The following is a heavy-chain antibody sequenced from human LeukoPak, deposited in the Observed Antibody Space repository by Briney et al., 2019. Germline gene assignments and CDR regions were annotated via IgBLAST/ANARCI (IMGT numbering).Heavy chain of an antibody. CDR2: IYYSGST. V-gene: IGHV4-39*07. CDR1: GDSISSSSYY. D-gene: IGHD3-3*01. CDR3: ARVAIGRFLEWFRYWYFDL. J-gene: IGHJ2*01. Sequence: SETLSLTCTVSGDSISSSSYYWGWIRQPPGKGLEWIGSIYYSGSTNYNPSLKSRVTMSVDTSKNQFSLKLSSVTAADTAVYYCARVAIGRFLEWFRYWYFDLWGRGTLVTVSS.